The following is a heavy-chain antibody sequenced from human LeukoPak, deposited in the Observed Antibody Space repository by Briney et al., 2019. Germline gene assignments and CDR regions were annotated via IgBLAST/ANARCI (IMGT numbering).Heavy chain of an antibody. CDR2: ISSSSSTI. D-gene: IGHD1-26*01. CDR1: GFTFSSYS. CDR3: ASVGATEGY. V-gene: IGHV3-48*01. J-gene: IGHJ4*02. Sequence: PGGSLRLSCAASGFTFSSYSMNWVRQAPGKGLEWVSSISSSSSTIYYADSVKGRFTISRDNAKNSLYLQMNSLRAEDTAVYYCASVGATEGYWGQGTLVTVSS.